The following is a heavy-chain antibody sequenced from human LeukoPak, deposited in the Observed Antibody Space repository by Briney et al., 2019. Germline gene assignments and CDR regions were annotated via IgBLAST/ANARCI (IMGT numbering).Heavy chain of an antibody. J-gene: IGHJ4*02. CDR2: LYSSGTT. CDR1: GFTVSSDY. D-gene: IGHD1-26*01. Sequence: GGSLRLSCAASGFTVSSDYMTWVRQAPGRGLEWVSVLYSSGTTVYADSVKGRFIISRDNSKNTLYLQMNSLRAEDTAVYYCARKGIVGVIDYWGQGTLVTVSS. V-gene: IGHV3-66*01. CDR3: ARKGIVGVIDY.